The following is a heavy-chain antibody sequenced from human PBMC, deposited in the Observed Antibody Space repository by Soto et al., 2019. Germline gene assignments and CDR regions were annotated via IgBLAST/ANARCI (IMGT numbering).Heavy chain of an antibody. D-gene: IGHD1-26*01. V-gene: IGHV3-21*01. Sequence: GGSLRLSCAASGFTFSSYSMNWVRQAPGKGLEWFSSISSSSSYIYYADSVKGRFTISRDNAKNSLYLQMNSLRAEDTAVYYCARDQVGATFWFDPWGQGTLVTVSS. CDR3: ARDQVGATFWFDP. CDR1: GFTFSSYS. J-gene: IGHJ5*02. CDR2: ISSSSSYI.